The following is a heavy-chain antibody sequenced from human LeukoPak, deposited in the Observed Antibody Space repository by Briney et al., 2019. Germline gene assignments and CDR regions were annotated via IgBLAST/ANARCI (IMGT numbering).Heavy chain of an antibody. J-gene: IGHJ3*02. D-gene: IGHD1-1*01. V-gene: IGHV4-59*08. Sequence: TASETLSLTCTVSGRSISTYYWSWLRHSPGKGLEWIGSIYYSGSTNYNPPLKSRVTISVDTSKNQFSLELSSVTAADTAVYYCAVNLTRHTFDIWGQGTMVTVSS. CDR1: GRSISTYY. CDR3: AVNLTRHTFDI. CDR2: IYYSGST.